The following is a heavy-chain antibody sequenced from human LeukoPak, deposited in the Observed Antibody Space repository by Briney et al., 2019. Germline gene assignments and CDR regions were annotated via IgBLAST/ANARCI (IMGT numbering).Heavy chain of an antibody. Sequence: GGSLRLSCAASGFTFSSYAMSWVRQAPGKGLEWVSGIYNTADYTFYTDSVKGRFTISRDNFKSALYLEMNSLRAEDTAVYFCAKDRISRDELWNFDYWGRGILVTVSS. CDR3: AKDRISRDELWNFDY. V-gene: IGHV3-23*01. D-gene: IGHD5-24*01. J-gene: IGHJ4*02. CDR1: GFTFSSYA. CDR2: IYNTADYT.